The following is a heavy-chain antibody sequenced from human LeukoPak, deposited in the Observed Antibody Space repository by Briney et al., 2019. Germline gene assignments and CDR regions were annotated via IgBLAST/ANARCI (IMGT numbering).Heavy chain of an antibody. V-gene: IGHV3-11*01. Sequence: GGSLRLSCAASEFTFSNFYKSLIRLAPGDGLEWASYISSSGSAIYYADSVKGRVTISRDNAKNSLYLQMNSLRAEDTAVYYCARGLTRGMDVWGQGTTVTVSS. CDR3: ARGLTRGMDV. CDR1: EFTFSNFY. CDR2: ISSSGSAI. J-gene: IGHJ6*02.